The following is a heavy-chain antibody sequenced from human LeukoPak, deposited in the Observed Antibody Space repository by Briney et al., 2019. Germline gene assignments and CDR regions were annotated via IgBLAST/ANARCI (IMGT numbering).Heavy chain of an antibody. D-gene: IGHD4-23*01. V-gene: IGHV3-23*01. CDR1: GFTFSSYA. J-gene: IGHJ3*02. CDR2: FSGSGSST. Sequence: GGSLRLSCAASGFTFSSYAMSWVRQAPGKGLEWVSSFSGSGSSTYYADSVKGRFTISRDNSKNTLYLQMNSLRAEDTALYSCAKDYGGNSDAFDIWGQGAVVTVSS. CDR3: AKDYGGNSDAFDI.